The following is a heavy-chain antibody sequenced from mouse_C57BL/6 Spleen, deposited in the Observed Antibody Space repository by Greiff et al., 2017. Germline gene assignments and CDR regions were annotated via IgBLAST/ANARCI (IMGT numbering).Heavy chain of an antibody. J-gene: IGHJ2*01. V-gene: IGHV1-9*01. CDR3: AGIITTVVDFDY. CDR1: GYTFPGYW. Sequence: VQLQQSGAELMKPGASVKLSCKATGYTFPGYWIEWVKQRPGHGLEWIGEILPGSGSTNYNEQFKGKATFTADTSSNTAYMQLSSLTTEDSAIYYWAGIITTVVDFDYWGQGTTLTVSA. D-gene: IGHD1-1*01. CDR2: ILPGSGST.